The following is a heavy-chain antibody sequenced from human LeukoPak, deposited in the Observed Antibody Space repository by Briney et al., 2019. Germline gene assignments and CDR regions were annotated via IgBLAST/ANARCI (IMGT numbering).Heavy chain of an antibody. CDR1: GFTVSSNY. Sequence: GGSLRLSCAATGFTVSSNYMSWVRQAPGKGLEWVSVIYSGGNTYYADAVKGRFTISRDTTKNTLYLQMNSLRAEDTAVYYCATDRPIRSWGQGTLVSVSS. D-gene: IGHD3-3*01. V-gene: IGHV3-53*01. CDR2: IYSGGNT. CDR3: ATDRPIRS. J-gene: IGHJ5*02.